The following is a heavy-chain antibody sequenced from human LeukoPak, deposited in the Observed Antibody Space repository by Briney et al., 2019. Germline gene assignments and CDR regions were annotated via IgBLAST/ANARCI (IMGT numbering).Heavy chain of an antibody. J-gene: IGHJ4*02. D-gene: IGHD6-13*01. CDR1: ALTFSSYW. CDR3: TRGSPGYSSSWLDF. V-gene: IGHV3-74*01. Sequence: GGSLRLSCATSALTFSSYWMHWVRQAPGKGLVWVSRINSDGSSRSYADYVKGRSTISRDDAKNTLYLQMSSLSVDDTAIYYCTRGSPGYSSSWLDFWGQGILVTVSS. CDR2: INSDGSSR.